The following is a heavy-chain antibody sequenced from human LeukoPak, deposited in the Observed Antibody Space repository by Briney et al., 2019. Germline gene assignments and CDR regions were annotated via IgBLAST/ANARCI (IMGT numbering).Heavy chain of an antibody. CDR2: ILYDGSKE. D-gene: IGHD6-19*01. V-gene: IGHV3-30*18. J-gene: IGHJ4*02. CDR1: GFTFSSAG. Sequence: GGSLRLSCAASGFTFSSAGMHWVRQAPGKGLEWVAVILYDGSKEYYPDSVKGRFTISRDNSKDTLYLQMNSLRVEDTAVYYCAKEQSSGWYRVADHWGQGTLVTVSS. CDR3: AKEQSSGWYRVADH.